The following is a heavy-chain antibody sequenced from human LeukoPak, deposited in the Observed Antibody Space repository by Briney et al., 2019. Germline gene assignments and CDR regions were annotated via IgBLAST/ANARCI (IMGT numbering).Heavy chain of an antibody. CDR3: TSSGPMNYGDXS. CDR1: GFTFSTYW. D-gene: IGHD4-17*01. J-gene: IGHJ5*02. Sequence: GGSLRLSCAASGFTFSTYWMHWVRQAPGKGLVWVSRINSDGSSTNYADSVKGRFTISRDNAKNTLYLQMNSLRVEDTAVYYCTSSGPMNYGDXSXXQGSXVTVS. V-gene: IGHV3-74*01. CDR2: INSDGSST.